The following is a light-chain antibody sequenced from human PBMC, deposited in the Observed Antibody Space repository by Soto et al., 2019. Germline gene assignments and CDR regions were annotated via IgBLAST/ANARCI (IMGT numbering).Light chain of an antibody. Sequence: QSALTQPASVSGSPGQSIAISCSGTSSDVGGDHVSWYQHHPGKVPRPIIYDVSNRPSGISNRFSGSKSDNTASLTISGLQADDEADYSCSSHSSTSHYVFGTGTKVTVL. V-gene: IGLV2-14*03. J-gene: IGLJ1*01. CDR1: SSDVGGDH. CDR3: SSHSSTSHYV. CDR2: DVS.